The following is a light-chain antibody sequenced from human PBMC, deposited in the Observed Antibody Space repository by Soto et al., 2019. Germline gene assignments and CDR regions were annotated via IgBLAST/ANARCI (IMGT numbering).Light chain of an antibody. CDR2: GAS. J-gene: IGKJ1*01. CDR3: QQYRNWLRT. V-gene: IGKV3-15*01. Sequence: EIVMTQSPATLSVSPGERATLSCRASQSVSSNLAWYQQKPGQAPRLLIYGASTRATGIPARFSGSGSGTEFTLTISCLQSEDSAVYYCQQYRNWLRTFGQGTKV. CDR1: QSVSSN.